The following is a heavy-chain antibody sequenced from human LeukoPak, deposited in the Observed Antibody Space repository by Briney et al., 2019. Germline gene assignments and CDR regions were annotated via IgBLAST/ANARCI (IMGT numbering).Heavy chain of an antibody. CDR1: GFTFSSYA. CDR3: ARKSYSSSWFAFDI. D-gene: IGHD6-13*01. CDR2: TSSSGSTI. J-gene: IGHJ3*02. V-gene: IGHV3-11*01. Sequence: GGSLRLSCAASGFTFSSYAMSWIRQAPGKGLEWVSYTSSSGSTIYYADSVKGRFTISRDNAKNSLYLQMNSLRAEDTAVYYCARKSYSSSWFAFDIWGQGTMVTVSS.